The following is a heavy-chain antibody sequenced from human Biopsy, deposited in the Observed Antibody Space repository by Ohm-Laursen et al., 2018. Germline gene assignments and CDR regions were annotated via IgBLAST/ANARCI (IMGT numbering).Heavy chain of an antibody. CDR2: IVPILGHL. J-gene: IGHJ4*02. V-gene: IGHV1-69*04. Sequence: SVRVSCKASGGPSSNYALSWVRQAPGQGLEWVGRIVPILGHLNYAQRFQGRVSITADKSTTYVYMELSRLTSGDTAVYYCAADADGYYTEFDYWGPGTLVTVSS. CDR3: AADADGYYTEFDY. D-gene: IGHD3-3*01. CDR1: GGPSSNYA.